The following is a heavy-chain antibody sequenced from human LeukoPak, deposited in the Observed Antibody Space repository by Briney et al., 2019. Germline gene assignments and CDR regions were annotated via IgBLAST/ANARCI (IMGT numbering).Heavy chain of an antibody. D-gene: IGHD5-24*01. Sequence: GESLQISCKGSGYSFTSYWIGWVRQLRGKGLEWMGISYPGDSDTRYSPSFEGQVTISAHKSISTAYLQWSSLKASDTAMYYCARRDGYGAYDIWGQGTMVTVSS. V-gene: IGHV5-51*01. J-gene: IGHJ3*02. CDR1: GYSFTSYW. CDR3: ARRDGYGAYDI. CDR2: SYPGDSDT.